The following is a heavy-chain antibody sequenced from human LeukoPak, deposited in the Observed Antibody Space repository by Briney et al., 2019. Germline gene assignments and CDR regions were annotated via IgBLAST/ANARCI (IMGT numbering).Heavy chain of an antibody. CDR3: ARDPEGSSSWSSHYYYYMDV. CDR2: INPNSGGR. CDR1: GYTFTGYY. V-gene: IGHV1-2*02. D-gene: IGHD6-13*01. Sequence: ASVTVSCTASGYTFTGYYMHWVRQAPGQGLEGMGWINPNSGGRNYAQTFHCRVAITRDKSLITTCLELSRWRSDAPAGSYCARDPEGSSSWSSHYYYYMDVWGKGTTVTVSS. J-gene: IGHJ6*03.